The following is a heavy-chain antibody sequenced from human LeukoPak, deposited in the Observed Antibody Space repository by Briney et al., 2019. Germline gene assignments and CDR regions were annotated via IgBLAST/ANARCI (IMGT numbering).Heavy chain of an antibody. D-gene: IGHD4-17*01. J-gene: IGHJ4*02. V-gene: IGHV4-30-2*06. CDR2: IHQSGDT. Sequence: SQTLSLTCTVFGGSVTNGGYYWSWIRQSPGKGLEWLGYIHQSGDTYSNPSLKSRVTISVDTSKNQFSLKLSSVTAADTAVYYCARRRHDYGDYGRAGFDYWGQGTLVTVSS. CDR1: GGSVTNGGYY. CDR3: ARRRHDYGDYGRAGFDY.